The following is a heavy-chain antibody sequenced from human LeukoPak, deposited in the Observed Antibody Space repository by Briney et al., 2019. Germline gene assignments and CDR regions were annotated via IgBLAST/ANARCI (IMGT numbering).Heavy chain of an antibody. CDR1: GFTFSSYG. CDR3: AKETRVDFYYFDY. CDR2: ISYDGSNK. D-gene: IGHD2/OR15-2a*01. Sequence: PGGSLRLSCAASGFTFSSYGMHWVRQAPGKGLEWVAVISYDGSNKYYADSVKGRFTISRDNSKNTLYLQMNSLRAEDTAVYYCAKETRVDFYYFDYWGQGTPVTVSS. J-gene: IGHJ4*02. V-gene: IGHV3-30*18.